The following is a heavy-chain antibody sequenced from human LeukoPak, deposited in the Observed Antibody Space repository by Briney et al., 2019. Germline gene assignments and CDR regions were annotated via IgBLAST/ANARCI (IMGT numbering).Heavy chain of an antibody. CDR2: INHSGST. CDR3: ARGGVTGYYFDY. J-gene: IGHJ4*02. D-gene: IGHD2-8*01. CDR1: GGSFSGYY. Sequence: SETLSLTCAVYGGSFSGYYWSWIRQPPGKGLEWIGEINHSGSTYYNPSLKSRVTVSVDTSKNQFSLKLSSVTAADTAVYYCARGGVTGYYFDYWGQGTLVTVSS. V-gene: IGHV4-34*01.